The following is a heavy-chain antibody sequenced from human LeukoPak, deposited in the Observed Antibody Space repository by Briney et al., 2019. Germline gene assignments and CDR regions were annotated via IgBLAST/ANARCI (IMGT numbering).Heavy chain of an antibody. CDR3: ARHGGVRLGPSGGYWFDP. V-gene: IGHV4-39*01. CDR2: IYYSGST. J-gene: IGHJ5*02. Sequence: SETLSLTCTVSGGSISSSSYYWGWIRQPPGKGLEWIGNIYYSGSTYYNPSLKSRVTISVDTSKNQFSLKLSSVTAADTAVYYCARHGGVRLGPSGGYWFDPWGQGTLVTVSS. CDR1: GGSISSSSYY. D-gene: IGHD3-16*01.